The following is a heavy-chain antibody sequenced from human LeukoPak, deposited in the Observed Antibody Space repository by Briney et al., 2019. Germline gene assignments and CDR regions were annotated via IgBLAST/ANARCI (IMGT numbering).Heavy chain of an antibody. CDR2: IYHSGST. J-gene: IGHJ4*02. D-gene: IGHD3-3*01. Sequence: SETLSLTCTVSGGSISSYYWGWIRQPPGKGLEWIGSIYHSGSTYYNPSLKSRVTISVDTSKNQFSLKLSSVTAADTAVYYCARLPYDFWSGHPFRPFDYWGQGTLVTVSS. V-gene: IGHV4-38-2*02. CDR1: GGSISSYY. CDR3: ARLPYDFWSGHPFRPFDY.